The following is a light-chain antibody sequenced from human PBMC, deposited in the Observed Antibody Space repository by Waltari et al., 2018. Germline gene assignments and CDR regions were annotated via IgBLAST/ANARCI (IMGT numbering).Light chain of an antibody. CDR1: SGAIGSYDL. CDR2: EVT. CDR3: YSYANGRV. V-gene: IGLV2-23*02. J-gene: IGLJ3*02. Sequence: QSAQNQPASGSGSPGQSFTISCTRTSGAIGSYDLVSWYQQQPGKAPQLTIYEVTKRPSGVSTRFSGSKSGNTASLTISGLQADDEADYYCYSYANGRVFGGGTKLTVL.